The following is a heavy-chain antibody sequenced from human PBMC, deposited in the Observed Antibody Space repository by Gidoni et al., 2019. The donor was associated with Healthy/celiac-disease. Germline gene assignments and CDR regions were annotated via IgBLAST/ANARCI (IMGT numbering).Heavy chain of an antibody. Sequence: QLQLQESGPGLVKPSETLSLTCTVSGGSISSSSYYWGWIRQPPGKGLEWIGSIYYSGSTYYNPSLKSRVTISVDTSKNQFSLKLSSVTAADTAVYYCARQARAVAGTRNWFDPWGQGTLVTVSS. J-gene: IGHJ5*02. V-gene: IGHV4-39*01. D-gene: IGHD6-19*01. CDR1: GGSISSSSYY. CDR3: ARQARAVAGTRNWFDP. CDR2: IYYSGST.